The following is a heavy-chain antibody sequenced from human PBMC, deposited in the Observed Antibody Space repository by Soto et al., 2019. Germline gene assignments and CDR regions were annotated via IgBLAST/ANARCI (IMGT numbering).Heavy chain of an antibody. CDR3: ASFYCSSTSCYSPDWFDP. D-gene: IGHD2-2*01. V-gene: IGHV4-39*01. Sequence: PSETLSLTCTVSGGSISSSIYYWGWVRHPPGNGLEWIGSIYYSGSTYYNPSLKSRVTISVDTSKNQFSLKLSSVTAADTAVYYCASFYCSSTSCYSPDWFDPWGQGTMMTV. J-gene: IGHJ5*02. CDR2: IYYSGST. CDR1: GGSISSSIYY.